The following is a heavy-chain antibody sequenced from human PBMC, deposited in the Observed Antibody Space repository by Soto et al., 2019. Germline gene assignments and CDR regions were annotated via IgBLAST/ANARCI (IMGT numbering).Heavy chain of an antibody. D-gene: IGHD3-10*01. CDR1: GYTFTSYG. CDR3: ARDHLDTMVRGQNWFDP. V-gene: IGHV1-18*01. J-gene: IGHJ5*02. Sequence: QVQLVQSGAEVKKPGASVKVSCKASGYTFTSYGISWVRQAPGQGIEWMGWISAYNGNTNYAQKLQGRVTMTTDTSTSTAYMELRSLRSDDTAVYYCARDHLDTMVRGQNWFDPWGQGTLVTVSS. CDR2: ISAYNGNT.